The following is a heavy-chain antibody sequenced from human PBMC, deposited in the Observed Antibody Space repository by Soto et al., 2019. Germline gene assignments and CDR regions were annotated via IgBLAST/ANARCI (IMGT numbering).Heavy chain of an antibody. V-gene: IGHV4-39*01. J-gene: IGHJ6*03. CDR2: IYYSGST. CDR1: GGSISSSSYY. CDR3: ARQGITKDYYYYCCTDV. Sequence: QLQLQESGPGLVKPSETLSLTCTVSGGSISSSSYYWGWIRQPPGKGLEWIGSIYYSGSTYYNPSLKSRVTIAVDTSKNQFSIKLSSVTAADTAVYYCARQGITKDYYYYCCTDVWGKGSTVTVSS. D-gene: IGHD2-8*01.